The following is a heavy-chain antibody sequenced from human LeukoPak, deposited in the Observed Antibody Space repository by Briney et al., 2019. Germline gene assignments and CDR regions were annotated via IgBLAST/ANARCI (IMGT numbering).Heavy chain of an antibody. D-gene: IGHD3-10*01. CDR1: GFTFSSYA. J-gene: IGHJ4*02. CDR3: AKDRWFRGVTPSRFDY. V-gene: IGHV3-23*01. Sequence: GGSLRLSCAASGFTFSSYAMSWVRQAPGKGLEWVSAISGSGGSTYYADSVKGRFTISRDNSKNTLYLQMNSLRAEDTGVYYCAKDRWFRGVTPSRFDYGAQEPLATVSS. CDR2: ISGSGGST.